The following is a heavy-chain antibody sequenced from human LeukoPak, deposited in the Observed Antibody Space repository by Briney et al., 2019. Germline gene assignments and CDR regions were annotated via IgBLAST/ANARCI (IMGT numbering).Heavy chain of an antibody. D-gene: IGHD2-8*01. J-gene: IGHJ6*03. V-gene: IGHV1-69*05. CDR1: GGTFSSYA. Sequence: SVKVSCKASGGTFSSYAISWVRQAPGQGLEWMGGIIPIFGTANYAQKFQGRVTITTDESTSTAYMELSSLRSEDTAVYYCARGSKMVYGYYYMDVWGKGTAVTVSS. CDR2: IIPIFGTA. CDR3: ARGSKMVYGYYYMDV.